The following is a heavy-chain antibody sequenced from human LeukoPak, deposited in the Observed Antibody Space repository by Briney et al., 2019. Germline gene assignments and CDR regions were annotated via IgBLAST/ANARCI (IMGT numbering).Heavy chain of an antibody. V-gene: IGHV4-30-2*01. Sequence: SETLSLTCTVSGGSISSGGYYWSWIRQPPGKGLEWIGYIYHSGSTYYNPSLKSRVTISVDRSKNQFSLKLSSVTAADTAVYYCARDGGVVVVAAGCSGGSCSYDAFDIWGQGTMVTVSS. CDR1: GGSISSGGYY. J-gene: IGHJ3*02. CDR3: ARDGGVVVVAAGCSGGSCSYDAFDI. CDR2: IYHSGST. D-gene: IGHD2-15*01.